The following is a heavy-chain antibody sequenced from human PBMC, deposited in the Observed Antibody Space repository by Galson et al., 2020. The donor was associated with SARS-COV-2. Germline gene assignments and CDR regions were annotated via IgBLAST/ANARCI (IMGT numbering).Heavy chain of an antibody. V-gene: IGHV3-73*01. Sequence: GESLKISCAASGFTFSDSAMHWVRQASGKGLEWVGRIGRKPDSHSTSYTTSVKRRFSISRDDSENTAYLQMHNLKTEGTAVYYCSRQGLLRDQYDNRGYGEFDYWGQGTLVTVSS. CDR2: IGRKPDSHST. CDR1: GFTFSDSA. J-gene: IGHJ4*02. D-gene: IGHD3-22*01. CDR3: SRQGLLRDQYDNRGYGEFDY.